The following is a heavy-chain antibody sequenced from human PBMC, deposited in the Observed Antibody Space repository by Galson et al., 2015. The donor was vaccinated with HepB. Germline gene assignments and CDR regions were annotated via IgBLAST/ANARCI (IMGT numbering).Heavy chain of an antibody. CDR2: IYYSGST. J-gene: IGHJ5*02. CDR3: ARDLGRDGYNGWFDP. V-gene: IGHV4-59*01. CDR1: GGSISSYY. Sequence: LSLTCTVSGGSISSYYWSWIRQPPGKGLEWIGYIYYSGSTNYNPSLKSRVTISVDTSKNQFSLKLSSVTAADTAVYYCARDLGRDGYNGWFDPWGQGTLVTVSS. D-gene: IGHD5-24*01.